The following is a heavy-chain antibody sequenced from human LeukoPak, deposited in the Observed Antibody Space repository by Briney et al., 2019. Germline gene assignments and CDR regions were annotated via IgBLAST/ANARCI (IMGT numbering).Heavy chain of an antibody. D-gene: IGHD3-10*01. Sequence: SETLSLTCTVSGVSMNNYYWSWIRQPTGKGLDWSGYIYYSGSTNYNPSLKSRVTISVDTSKNQFSLKLSSVTAADTAVYYCARERTMVRGMSWFDPWGQGTLVTVSS. J-gene: IGHJ5*02. CDR2: IYYSGST. CDR3: ARERTMVRGMSWFDP. CDR1: GVSMNNYY. V-gene: IGHV4-59*01.